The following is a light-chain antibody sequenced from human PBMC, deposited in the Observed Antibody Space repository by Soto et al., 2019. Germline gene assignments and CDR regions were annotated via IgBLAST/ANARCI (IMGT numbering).Light chain of an antibody. CDR1: QDIDNN. V-gene: IGKV1-33*01. J-gene: IGKJ2*01. CDR3: QQYDAFPYT. CDR2: DAS. Sequence: DIQMTQSPSSLSASVGDRVTITCQASQDIDNNLNWYQQRSGKAPKVLIYDASNLKGGVPSRFSGSGSGTDFTFTISSLQPEDIATYYCQQYDAFPYTFGQGTKLEI.